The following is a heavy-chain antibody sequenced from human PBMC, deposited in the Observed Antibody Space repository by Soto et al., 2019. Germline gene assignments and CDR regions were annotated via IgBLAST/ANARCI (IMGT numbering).Heavy chain of an antibody. D-gene: IGHD6-6*01. CDR1: GGTFSSYS. CDR2: IIPIFGTA. Sequence: SVKVSCKASGGTFSSYSISWVRQAPGQGLEWMGGIIPIFGTANYAQKFQGRVTITADESTSTAYMELSSLRSEDTAVYYCARSLRDSSSLMYNWFDPWGQGTLVTVSS. V-gene: IGHV1-69*13. J-gene: IGHJ5*02. CDR3: ARSLRDSSSLMYNWFDP.